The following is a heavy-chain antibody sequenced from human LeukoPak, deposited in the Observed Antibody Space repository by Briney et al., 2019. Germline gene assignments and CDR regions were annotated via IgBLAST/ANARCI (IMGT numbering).Heavy chain of an antibody. J-gene: IGHJ6*02. D-gene: IGHD3-10*01. CDR3: ARGPITSGTYFDFYYYYTMDV. V-gene: IGHV1-8*02. CDR1: GYTFISYD. CDR2: MNPNSGNA. Sequence: ASVKVSCKASGYTFISYDVNWVRQATGQGLEWMGWMNPNSGNAGYAQKFQGRVSMTRNTSITTAYMGLSSLRSEDTAVYYCARGPITSGTYFDFYYYYTMDVWGQGTTVTVSS.